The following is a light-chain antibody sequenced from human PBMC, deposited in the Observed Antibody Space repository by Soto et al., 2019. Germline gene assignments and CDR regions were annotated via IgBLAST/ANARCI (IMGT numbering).Light chain of an antibody. CDR1: YNL. CDR2: EVN. V-gene: IGLV2-23*02. Sequence: QSVLTQPASVSGSPGQSITISCSGTYNLVSWYQQHPGKAPKLMIFEVNKRPSGVSYRFSGSKAGNTASLTISALQAEDEADYFCCSYVTKRRVFGGGTQLTVL. CDR3: CSYVTKRRV. J-gene: IGLJ3*02.